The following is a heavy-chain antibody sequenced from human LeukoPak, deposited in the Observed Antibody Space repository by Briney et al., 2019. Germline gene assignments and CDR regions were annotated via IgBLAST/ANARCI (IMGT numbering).Heavy chain of an antibody. J-gene: IGHJ4*02. CDR2: LSSDGTNK. CDR1: GFTFSNFG. Sequence: PGGSLRLSCAASGFTFSNFGMHWVRQAPGKGLEWVAVLSSDGTNKYYAGSVKGRFTISRDISKNTLYLQMASLRAEDTAVYYCARGAYHIVVVTAPTYWGQGTLVTVSS. D-gene: IGHD2-21*02. CDR3: ARGAYHIVVVTAPTY. V-gene: IGHV3-30*03.